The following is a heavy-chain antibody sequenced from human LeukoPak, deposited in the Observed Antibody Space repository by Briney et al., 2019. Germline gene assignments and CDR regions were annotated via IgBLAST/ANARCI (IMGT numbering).Heavy chain of an antibody. Sequence: GGSLRLSCAASEFTFSNYAMGWVRQAPGKGLEWVSAISGSGESTYYGDSVKGRFTISRDNSKNTLHLQMNSLRAEDTAVYYCVRDEDLYSPTWYVFDYWGQGTLVTVSS. CDR2: ISGSGEST. V-gene: IGHV3-23*01. CDR3: VRDEDLYSPTWYVFDY. D-gene: IGHD5-12*01. J-gene: IGHJ4*02. CDR1: EFTFSNYA.